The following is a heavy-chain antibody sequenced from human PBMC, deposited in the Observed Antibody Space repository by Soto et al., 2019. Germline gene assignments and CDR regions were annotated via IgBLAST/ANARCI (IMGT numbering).Heavy chain of an antibody. CDR3: ARETDGWFDX. V-gene: IGHV4-4*07. CDR1: GGSISSYY. J-gene: IGHJ5*02. Sequence: SETLSLTCNVSGGSISSYYWGWIRQPAGKGLEWILRISTSGRTNYNPSLKSRVTMSEDTSKNHFSLKLRSVTAADTAVYYCARETDGWFDXWGQGTRVTVSX. CDR2: ISTSGRT.